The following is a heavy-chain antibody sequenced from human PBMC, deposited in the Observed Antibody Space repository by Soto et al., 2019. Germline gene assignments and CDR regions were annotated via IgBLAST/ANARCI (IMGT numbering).Heavy chain of an antibody. Sequence: EEQLLESGGGLIQPGGSLRLACAASGFTFSSYAMTWVRQAPGKGLEWVSSISFSDGGTYYADSVKGRLTISRDNSKNTLFLQMNRLRVEATAVYYCVKDDRILGRRYFDLWGRGTLVTVSS. J-gene: IGHJ2*01. CDR1: GFTFSSYA. CDR2: ISFSDGGT. D-gene: IGHD2-15*01. CDR3: VKDDRILGRRYFDL. V-gene: IGHV3-23*01.